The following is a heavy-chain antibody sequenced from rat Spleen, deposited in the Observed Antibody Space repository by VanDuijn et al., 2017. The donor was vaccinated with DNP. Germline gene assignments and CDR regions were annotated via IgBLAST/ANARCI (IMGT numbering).Heavy chain of an antibody. D-gene: IGHD1-2*01. CDR2: ISFNGGST. CDR3: SKQHHPIYYSSSYTGNYYDMDA. Sequence: EVQLVESGGGLVQPGGSMKLSCAASGFTFSDYNMAWVLQAPTKGLEWVASISFNGGSTYYRDFVKGRFTMSRANAKSTLDLQMNSLRSGDTATYCCSKQHHPIYYSSSYTGNYYDMDAWGQGTSVTVSS. V-gene: IGHV5-20*01. J-gene: IGHJ4*01. CDR1: GFTFSDYN.